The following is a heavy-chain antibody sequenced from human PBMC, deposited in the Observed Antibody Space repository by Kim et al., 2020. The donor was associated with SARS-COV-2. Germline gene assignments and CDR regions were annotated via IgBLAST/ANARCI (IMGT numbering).Heavy chain of an antibody. CDR2: INPSSSST. CDR3: ARGGVWFGELLPKFDY. V-gene: IGHV1-46*01. D-gene: IGHD3-10*01. J-gene: IGHJ4*02. Sequence: ASVKVSCKASGYTFINYYMHWVRQAPGQGLEWMGIINPSSSSTRFAQKFQGRVSMTRDTSTSTVYMELSSLRSEDTAVYYCARGGVWFGELLPKFDYWGQGTLVTVSS. CDR1: GYTFINYY.